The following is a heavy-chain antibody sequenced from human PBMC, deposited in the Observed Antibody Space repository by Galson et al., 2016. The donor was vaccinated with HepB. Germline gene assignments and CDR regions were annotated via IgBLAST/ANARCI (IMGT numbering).Heavy chain of an antibody. CDR2: IFSGGLT. CDR3: ARDPVGLDRLDS. V-gene: IGHV3-66*01. J-gene: IGHJ4*02. CDR1: GFTVSFAY. D-gene: IGHD1-1*01. Sequence: SLRLSCAASGFTVSFAYMNWVRQAPGKGLEWVSVIFSGGLTYYADSVKGRFSISRDDSKNTLHLQMNSLRAEDTAVYYCARDPVGLDRLDSWGRGTLVTVSS.